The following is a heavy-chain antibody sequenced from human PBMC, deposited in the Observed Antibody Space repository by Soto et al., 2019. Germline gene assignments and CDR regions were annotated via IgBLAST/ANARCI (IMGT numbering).Heavy chain of an antibody. CDR1: GYTFTGYY. V-gene: IGHV1-2*04. Sequence: ASVKVSCKASGYTFTGYYMHWVRQAPGRGLEWMGWINPNSGGTNYAQKFQGWVTMTRDTSISTAYMELSRLRSDDTAVYYCARDTTADYGMDVWGQGTTVTVSS. D-gene: IGHD4-17*01. J-gene: IGHJ6*02. CDR3: ARDTTADYGMDV. CDR2: INPNSGGT.